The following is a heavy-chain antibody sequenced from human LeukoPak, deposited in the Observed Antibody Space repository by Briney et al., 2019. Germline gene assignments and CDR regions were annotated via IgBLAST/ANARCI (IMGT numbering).Heavy chain of an antibody. V-gene: IGHV4-34*01. J-gene: IGHJ6*03. CDR3: ARKLVFYYYYYMDV. CDR2: INHSGST. D-gene: IGHD3-9*01. CDR1: GGSFSGYY. Sequence: SETLSLTCAVYGGSFSGYYWSWIRQPPGKGLEWIGEINHSGSTNYNPSHKSRVTISVDTSKNQFSLKLSSVTAADTAVYYCARKLVFYYYYYMDVWGKGTTVTVSS.